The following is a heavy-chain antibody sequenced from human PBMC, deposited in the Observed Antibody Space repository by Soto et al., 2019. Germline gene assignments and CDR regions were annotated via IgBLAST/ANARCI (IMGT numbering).Heavy chain of an antibody. CDR3: ARGKYYSKVYYYYYYMDV. Sequence: SETLSLTCAVHGGSFSGYYWSWIRQPPGKGLEWIGEINHSGSTNYNPSLKSRVTISVDTSKNQFSLKLSSVTAADTAVYYCARGKYYSKVYYYYYYMDVWGKGTTVTVSS. V-gene: IGHV4-34*01. D-gene: IGHD4-4*01. CDR1: GGSFSGYY. CDR2: INHSGST. J-gene: IGHJ6*03.